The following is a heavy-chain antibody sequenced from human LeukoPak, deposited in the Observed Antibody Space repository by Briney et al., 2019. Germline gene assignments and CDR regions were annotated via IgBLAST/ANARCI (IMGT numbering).Heavy chain of an antibody. J-gene: IGHJ3*02. CDR1: GGSISSGGYS. V-gene: IGHV4-30-2*01. Sequence: SETLSLTYAVSGGSISSGGYSWSWIRQPPGKGLEWIGYIYHSGSTYYNPSLKSRVTISVDRSKNQFSLKLSSVTAADTAVYYCARVMSGSHTAFDIWGQGTMVTVSS. CDR2: IYHSGST. D-gene: IGHD1-26*01. CDR3: ARVMSGSHTAFDI.